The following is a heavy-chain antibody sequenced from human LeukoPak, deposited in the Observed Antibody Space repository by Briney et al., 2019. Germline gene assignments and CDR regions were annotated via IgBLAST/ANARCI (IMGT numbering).Heavy chain of an antibody. J-gene: IGHJ6*03. D-gene: IGHD3-22*01. CDR2: IYQSGSA. V-gene: IGHV4-30-2*01. Sequence: SQTLSLTCGVSGASVSSIGYSWSWIRQPPGRGLEWIGFIYQSGSASYNPSLQSRVTISIDKSKNQFSLNLSSVTAADTAVYYCARDYDSTGYYYYYMDVWGKGTTVTVSS. CDR1: GASVSSIGYS. CDR3: ARDYDSTGYYYYYMDV.